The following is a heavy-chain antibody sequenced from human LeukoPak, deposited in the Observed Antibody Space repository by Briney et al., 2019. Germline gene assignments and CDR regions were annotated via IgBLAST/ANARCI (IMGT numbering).Heavy chain of an antibody. Sequence: SETLSLTCTVSGGPISSYYWSWIRQPPGKGPEWIGYIYYSGSTNYNPSLKSRVTISVDTSKNQFSLKLSSVTAADTAVYYCARSNSGSYYSADYWGQGTLVTVSS. V-gene: IGHV4-59*01. CDR1: GGPISSYY. D-gene: IGHD1-26*01. J-gene: IGHJ4*02. CDR2: IYYSGST. CDR3: ARSNSGSYYSADY.